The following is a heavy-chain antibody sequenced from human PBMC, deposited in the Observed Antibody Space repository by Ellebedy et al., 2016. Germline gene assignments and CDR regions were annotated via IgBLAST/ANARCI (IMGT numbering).Heavy chain of an antibody. CDR1: GFSFSIYW. Sequence: GESLKISXAASGFSFSIYWMSWVRQAPGKGLEWVANINQDGSEKYYVDSVKGRFTISRDNAKNSLYLQMHSLRDEDTAVYYCAREGVVWYYYGSDDAFDIWGQGTMVTVSS. D-gene: IGHD3-10*01. CDR2: INQDGSEK. J-gene: IGHJ3*02. V-gene: IGHV3-7*04. CDR3: AREGVVWYYYGSDDAFDI.